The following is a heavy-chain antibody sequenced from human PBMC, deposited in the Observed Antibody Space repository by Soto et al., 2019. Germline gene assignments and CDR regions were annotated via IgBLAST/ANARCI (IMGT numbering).Heavy chain of an antibody. CDR3: TRDWGHPVTHGYAS. Sequence: QVQLQESGPGLVRPSQTLSLTCTVSGGSVTSGGYYWSWIRHCPGKGLEWIGYIYSAGDTYYNPSLTGSVVMSLDTSNNQFSLQLTSVTVADTALYYCTRDWGHPVTHGYASWGQGILVTVSS. CDR1: GGSVTSGGYY. J-gene: IGHJ5*01. D-gene: IGHD7-27*01. V-gene: IGHV4-31*03. CDR2: IYSAGDT.